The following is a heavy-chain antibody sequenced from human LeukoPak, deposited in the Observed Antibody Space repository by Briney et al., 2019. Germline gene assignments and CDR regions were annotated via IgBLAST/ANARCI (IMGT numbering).Heavy chain of an antibody. J-gene: IGHJ6*02. Sequence: SETLSLTCTISGSFISSYYWSWIRQPPGKGLEWIGYVDYRGNTNYNPSLKSRVTISIDTSKSLFSLKLNSVTAADTAVYYCARVEVGAANRQWYGMDVWGQGTTVTVSS. CDR1: GSFISSYY. V-gene: IGHV4-59*01. CDR3: ARVEVGAANRQWYGMDV. CDR2: VDYRGNT. D-gene: IGHD2-15*01.